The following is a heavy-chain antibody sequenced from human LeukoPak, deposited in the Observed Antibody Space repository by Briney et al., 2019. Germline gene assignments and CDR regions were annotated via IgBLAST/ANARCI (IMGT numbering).Heavy chain of an antibody. CDR2: IYHSGNI. D-gene: IGHD3-22*01. V-gene: IGHV4-4*02. Sequence: SETLSLTCAVSGGSISSTHWWSWVRQPPGKGLEWIGEIYHSGNINYNPSLTSRVTISLDKSKNQFSLKLNSVTAADTAVYYCARTAYYYDSSGYLTSDLPYYYYYYMDVWGKGTTVTISS. CDR1: GGSISSTHW. J-gene: IGHJ6*03. CDR3: ARTAYYYDSSGYLTSDLPYYYYYYMDV.